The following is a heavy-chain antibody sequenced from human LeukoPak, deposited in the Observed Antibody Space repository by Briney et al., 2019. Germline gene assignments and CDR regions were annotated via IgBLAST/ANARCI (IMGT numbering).Heavy chain of an antibody. D-gene: IGHD6-6*01. CDR3: ARVGGIAARPDYYYYGMDV. CDR2: MSPNSGDT. Sequence: ASVKVSCKASGYTFTSYDFNWVRQATGQRPEWMGWMSPNSGDTGYAQKFQDRVTMTRNTSISTAYMELSSLRSDDTAVYYCARVGGIAARPDYYYYGMDVWGQGTTVTVSS. V-gene: IGHV1-8*01. CDR1: GYTFTSYD. J-gene: IGHJ6*02.